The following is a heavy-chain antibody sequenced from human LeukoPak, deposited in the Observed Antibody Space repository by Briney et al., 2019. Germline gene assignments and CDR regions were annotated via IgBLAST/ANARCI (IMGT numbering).Heavy chain of an antibody. D-gene: IGHD2-15*01. CDR1: GGSISSGGDC. CDR3: ARGGGGGNYFEF. J-gene: IGHJ4*02. Sequence: TLSLTCTVSGGSISSGGDCWRRIPQHPRKGLEWIGHIYYSGSTYYNPSLKSRLSTTVYLAKTHFSLKLSSVTAADMALYYCARGGGGGNYFEFWGQKGLVTVSS. V-gene: IGHV4-31*03. CDR2: IYYSGST.